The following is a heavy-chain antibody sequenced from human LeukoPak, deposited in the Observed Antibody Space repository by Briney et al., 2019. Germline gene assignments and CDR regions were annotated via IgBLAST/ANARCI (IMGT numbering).Heavy chain of an antibody. CDR1: GGSFSGYY. CDR3: ARAERITIFGVVTFLK. Sequence: LQPSETLSLTCAVYGGSFSGYYWSWIRQPPGKGLEWIGEINHSGSTNYNPSLKSRVTISVDTSKNQFSLKLSSVTAADTAVYYCARAERITIFGVVTFLKWGQGTLVTVSS. V-gene: IGHV4-34*01. J-gene: IGHJ4*02. CDR2: INHSGST. D-gene: IGHD3-3*01.